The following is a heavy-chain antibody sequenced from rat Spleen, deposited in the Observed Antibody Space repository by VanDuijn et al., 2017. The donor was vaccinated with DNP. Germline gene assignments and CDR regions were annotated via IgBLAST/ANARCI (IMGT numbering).Heavy chain of an antibody. J-gene: IGHJ4*01. CDR2: IGNTGIT. V-gene: IGHV2-41*01. D-gene: IGHD1-2*01. CDR3: ARETPSIASTGAMDA. Sequence: QMQLKESGPGLVQPSQTLSLTCTVTGSSLTIYNMHWVRQPPGKGLEWMGVIGNTGITRYNSALKSRLTINRDNLKNQVFLKMNSLQTEDTATYYCARETPSIASTGAMDAWGQGTSVTVSS. CDR1: GSSLTIYN.